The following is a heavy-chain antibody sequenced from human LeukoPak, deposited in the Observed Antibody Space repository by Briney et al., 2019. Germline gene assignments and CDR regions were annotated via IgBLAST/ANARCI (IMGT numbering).Heavy chain of an antibody. Sequence: GRTLRLSCAASGFTFSSYGMHWVRQAPGKGLEWVAVISYDGSNKYYADSVKGRFTISRDNSKNTLYLQMNSLRAEDTAVYYCARDRTYDFWSGPQYYFDYWGQGTLVTVSS. CDR1: GFTFSSYG. D-gene: IGHD3-3*01. CDR3: ARDRTYDFWSGPQYYFDY. V-gene: IGHV3-30*03. J-gene: IGHJ4*02. CDR2: ISYDGSNK.